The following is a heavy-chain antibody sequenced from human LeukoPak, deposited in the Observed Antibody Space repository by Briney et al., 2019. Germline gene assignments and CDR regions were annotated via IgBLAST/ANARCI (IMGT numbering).Heavy chain of an antibody. Sequence: GGSLRLSCAVSGFTFSSYAVQWVRQARGKGLDCVAVISYDATKKYDAVSVKGRFTISRDNSKNTLFLQMNSVRAEDTAVYYCATVLVGYWGQGTLVTVSS. CDR2: ISYDATKK. D-gene: IGHD2-8*02. CDR3: ATVLVGY. CDR1: GFTFSSYA. J-gene: IGHJ4*02. V-gene: IGHV3-30*04.